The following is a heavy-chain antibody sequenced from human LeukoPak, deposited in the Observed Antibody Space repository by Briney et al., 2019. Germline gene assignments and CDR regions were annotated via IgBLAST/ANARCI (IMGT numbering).Heavy chain of an antibody. J-gene: IGHJ6*02. CDR1: GFTFTNHW. D-gene: IGHD6-13*01. CDR2: INSDGSST. CDR3: ARAISHSNYGVDV. V-gene: IGHV3-74*01. Sequence: GGSLRLSCAASGFTFTNHWMHWVRQAPGKGLVWVSRINSDGSSTSFADSVKGRFTISRDNAKYTLYLQMNSLRAEDTAVYYCARAISHSNYGVDVRGQGTTVTVSS.